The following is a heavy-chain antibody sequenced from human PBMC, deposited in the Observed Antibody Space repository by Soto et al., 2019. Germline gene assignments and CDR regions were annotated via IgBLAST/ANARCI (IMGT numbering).Heavy chain of an antibody. CDR1: GFTFSRNV. D-gene: IGHD1-20*01. V-gene: IGHV3-30*04. CDR3: ARASDLRITSRVAFDL. CDR2: ISYDGRNK. J-gene: IGHJ3*01. Sequence: QGRLEESGGGVVQPGRSLRLSCVASGFTFSRNVMSWVRQAPGKGLEWVAVISYDGRNKFYADTVKGRFTVSRDNSENLLHLEVKSLRPEDTAVYYFARASDLRITSRVAFDLWCQGTRVTVSS.